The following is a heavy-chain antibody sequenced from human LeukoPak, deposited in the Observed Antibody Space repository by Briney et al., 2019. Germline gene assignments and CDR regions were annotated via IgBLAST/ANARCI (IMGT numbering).Heavy chain of an antibody. J-gene: IGHJ5*02. D-gene: IGHD5-18*01. CDR3: AREGYSYGKNWFDP. CDR1: GGSISSSSYY. Sequence: SGTLSLTCAVSGGSISSSSYYWGWIRQPPEKGLEWIGSVYYSGHTYYNPSLKSRVTISLDTSKNQFSLKVSSVTAADTAVYYCAREGYSYGKNWFDPWGQGTLVTVSS. V-gene: IGHV4-39*07. CDR2: VYYSGHT.